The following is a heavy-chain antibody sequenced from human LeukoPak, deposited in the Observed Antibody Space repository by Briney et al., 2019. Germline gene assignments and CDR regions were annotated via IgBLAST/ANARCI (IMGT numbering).Heavy chain of an antibody. CDR2: ISYDGSNK. D-gene: IGHD4/OR15-4a*01. CDR1: GFTFSSYA. J-gene: IGHJ4*02. Sequence: GGSLRLSCAASGFTFSSYAMHWVRQAPGKGLEWVAVISYDGSNKYYADSVKGRFTISRDNSKNTLYLQMNSLGAEDTAVYYCARDGASWGQGTLVTVSS. CDR3: ARDGAS. V-gene: IGHV3-30*04.